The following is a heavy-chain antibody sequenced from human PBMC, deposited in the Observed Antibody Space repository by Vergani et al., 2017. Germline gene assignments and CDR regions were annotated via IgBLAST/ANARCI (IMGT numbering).Heavy chain of an antibody. CDR3: ARERVAAALFDY. V-gene: IGHV4-59*01. J-gene: IGHJ4*02. D-gene: IGHD6-13*01. CDR1: GGPISSYY. Sequence: QVQLQESGPGLVKPSETLSLTCTVSGGPISSYYWSWLRQPPGKGLEWIGYIYYSGSTNYNPSLKSRVTISVDTSKNQFSLKLSSVTAADTAVYYCARERVAAALFDYGGQGTLVTVSS. CDR2: IYYSGST.